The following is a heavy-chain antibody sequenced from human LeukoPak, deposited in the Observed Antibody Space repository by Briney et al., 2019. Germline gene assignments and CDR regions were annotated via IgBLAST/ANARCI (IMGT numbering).Heavy chain of an antibody. CDR1: GGSFSGYY. Sequence: SETLSLTCAVYGGSFSGYYWSWIRQPPGKGLEWIGEINHSGSTNYNPSLKSRVTISVDTSKNQFSLKLSSVTAADTAVYYCARPHPVGYSYGTPSSSAFQHWGQGTLVTVSS. J-gene: IGHJ1*01. CDR2: INHSGST. CDR3: ARPHPVGYSYGTPSSSAFQH. V-gene: IGHV4-34*01. D-gene: IGHD5-18*01.